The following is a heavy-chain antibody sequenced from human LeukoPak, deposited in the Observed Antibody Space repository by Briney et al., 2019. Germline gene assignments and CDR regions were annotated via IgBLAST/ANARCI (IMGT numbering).Heavy chain of an antibody. Sequence: SETLSLTCTVSGGSISGYYWSWMRQTPGRGLEYVGYISYSGSTNYNPTLKSRVTISVDTSKKQFSLKLSSVTAADTAVYYCARDGIPMIVVDDAFDLWGQGTMVTVSS. J-gene: IGHJ3*01. CDR3: ARDGIPMIVVDDAFDL. CDR1: GGSISGYY. V-gene: IGHV4-59*01. CDR2: ISYSGST. D-gene: IGHD3-22*01.